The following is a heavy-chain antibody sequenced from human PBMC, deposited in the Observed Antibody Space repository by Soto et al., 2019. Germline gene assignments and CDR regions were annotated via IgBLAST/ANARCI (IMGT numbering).Heavy chain of an antibody. CDR3: ARHFSVDHFDY. V-gene: IGHV4-39*01. CDR1: GDSITSNSYF. J-gene: IGHJ4*02. D-gene: IGHD3-9*01. Sequence: QLQLQESGPGLVKPSETLSLTCTVSGDSITSNSYFWAWIRQPPGKGLEWIGSIYYSGTTYHNPSPRSRVTISVYRSNNQFSLKLTSVTAADTAVYYCARHFSVDHFDYWGQGALVTVSS. CDR2: IYYSGTT.